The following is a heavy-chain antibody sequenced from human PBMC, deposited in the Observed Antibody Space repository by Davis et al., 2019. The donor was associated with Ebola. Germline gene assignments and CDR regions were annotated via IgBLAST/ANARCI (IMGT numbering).Heavy chain of an antibody. V-gene: IGHV1-46*01. Sequence: ASAKVSCKASGYTFTSYYMHWVRQAPGQGLEWMGIINPSGGSTSYAQKFQGRVTMTRDTSTSTVYMELSSLRSEDTAVYYCARDPPRPYYYGSGSYAPGYYMDVWGKGTTVTVSS. CDR3: ARDPPRPYYYGSGSYAPGYYMDV. CDR1: GYTFTSYY. D-gene: IGHD3-10*01. CDR2: INPSGGST. J-gene: IGHJ6*03.